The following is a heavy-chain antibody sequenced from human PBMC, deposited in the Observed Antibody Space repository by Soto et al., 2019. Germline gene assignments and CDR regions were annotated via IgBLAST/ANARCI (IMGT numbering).Heavy chain of an antibody. D-gene: IGHD2-2*01. J-gene: IGHJ3*02. Sequence: SETLSLTCTVSGGSISSSSYYWGWIRQPPGKGLEWIGSIYYSGSTYYNPSLKSRVTISVDTSKNQFSLKLSSVTAADTAVYYCARPLGYCSSTSCYDAFDIWGQGTMVTVSS. CDR1: GGSISSSSYY. CDR2: IYYSGST. CDR3: ARPLGYCSSTSCYDAFDI. V-gene: IGHV4-39*01.